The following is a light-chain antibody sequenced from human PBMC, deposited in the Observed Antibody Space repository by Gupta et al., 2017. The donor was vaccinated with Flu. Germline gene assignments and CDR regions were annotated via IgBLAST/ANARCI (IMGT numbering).Light chain of an antibody. CDR2: VNN. Sequence: ICCTGRTFNIGAGYDVQWYQQLPGTAPKLLIYVNNHRPSGVPDRFSGSKSGTSASLAITGLQPEDEADYYCQSYDSSLSGPSYVFGTGTKVTVL. V-gene: IGLV1-40*01. CDR3: QSYDSSLSGPSYV. CDR1: TFNIGAGYD. J-gene: IGLJ1*01.